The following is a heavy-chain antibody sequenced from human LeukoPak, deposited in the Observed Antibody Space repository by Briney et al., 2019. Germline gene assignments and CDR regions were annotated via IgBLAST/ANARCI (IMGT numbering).Heavy chain of an antibody. Sequence: ASEKVSCKASGYTFTGYYMHWVRQAPGQGLEWMGWINPNSGGTNYAQKFQGRVTMTRDTSISTAYMELSRLRSDDTAVYYCARGPTVTTSQNWFDPWGQGTLVTVSS. V-gene: IGHV1-2*02. CDR2: INPNSGGT. CDR1: GYTFTGYY. CDR3: ARGPTVTTSQNWFDP. J-gene: IGHJ5*02. D-gene: IGHD4-17*01.